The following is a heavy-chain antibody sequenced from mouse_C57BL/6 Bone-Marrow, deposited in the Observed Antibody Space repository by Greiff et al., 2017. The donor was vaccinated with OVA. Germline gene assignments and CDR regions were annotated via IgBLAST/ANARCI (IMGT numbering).Heavy chain of an antibody. CDR3: ARSEGNYILYYAMDY. Sequence: EVQLQQSGPELVKPGASVKISCKASGYSFTGYYMNWVKQSPEKSLEWIGEINPSTGGTTYNQKFKAKATLTVDKSSSTAYMQLKSLTSEDSAVYYCARSEGNYILYYAMDYWGQGTSVTVSS. V-gene: IGHV1-42*01. CDR2: INPSTGGT. J-gene: IGHJ4*01. D-gene: IGHD2-1*01. CDR1: GYSFTGYY.